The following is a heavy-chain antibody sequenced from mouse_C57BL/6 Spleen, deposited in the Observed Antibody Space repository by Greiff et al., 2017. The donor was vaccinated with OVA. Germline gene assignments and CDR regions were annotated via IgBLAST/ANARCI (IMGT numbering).Heavy chain of an antibody. CDR2: ISYDGSN. CDR1: GYSITSCYY. J-gene: IGHJ4*01. CDR3: ARKGYYSGKAVDY. V-gene: IGHV3-6*01. D-gene: IGHD1-1*01. Sequence: DVQLQESGPGLVKPSQSLSLTCSVTGYSITSCYYWYWIRQFPGNKLGWMGYISYDGSNNYNPSLKNRISITRDTSKTQFFLKLNSVTTEDTATYYCARKGYYSGKAVDYWGQGTSVTVSS.